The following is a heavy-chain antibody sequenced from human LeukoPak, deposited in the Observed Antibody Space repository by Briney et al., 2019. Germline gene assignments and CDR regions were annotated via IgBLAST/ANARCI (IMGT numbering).Heavy chain of an antibody. CDR2: IRYDGSDK. D-gene: IGHD1-26*01. J-gene: IGHJ4*02. CDR1: GFIFSG. Sequence: PGGSRRLSCAASGFIFSGMHWVRQAPGKGLEWLAFIRYDGSDKYYADFVKGRFTISRDNSKNTLYLQMNSLRPEDTAVYYCTKDRPPWANEYWGQGTLVTVSS. V-gene: IGHV3-30*02. CDR3: TKDRPPWANEY.